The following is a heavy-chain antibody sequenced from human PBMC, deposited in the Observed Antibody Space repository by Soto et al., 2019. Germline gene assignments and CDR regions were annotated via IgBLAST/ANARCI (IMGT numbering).Heavy chain of an antibody. CDR3: ARGFFFGESYYFDY. V-gene: IGHV4-34*01. CDR1: GGSFSGYY. CDR2: INHSGST. J-gene: IGHJ4*02. Sequence: SETLSLTCAVYGGSFSGYYWSWIRQPPGKGLEWIGEINHSGSTNYNPSLKSRVTISVDTSKNQFSLKLSSVTAADTAVYYCARGFFFGESYYFDYWGQGTLVTVSS. D-gene: IGHD3-10*01.